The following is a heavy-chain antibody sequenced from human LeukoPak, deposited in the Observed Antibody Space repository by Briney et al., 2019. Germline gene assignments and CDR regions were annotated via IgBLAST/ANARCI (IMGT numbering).Heavy chain of an antibody. Sequence: SSETLSLTCTVSGGSISSSSYYWGWIRQPPGKGLEWIGSIYYSGSTYYNPSLKSRVTISVDTSKNQFSLKLSSVTAADTAVYYCARDLSGNDGSYDAFDIWGQGTMVTVSS. CDR3: ARDLSGNDGSYDAFDI. CDR2: IYYSGST. D-gene: IGHD1-1*01. V-gene: IGHV4-39*07. CDR1: GGSISSSSYY. J-gene: IGHJ3*02.